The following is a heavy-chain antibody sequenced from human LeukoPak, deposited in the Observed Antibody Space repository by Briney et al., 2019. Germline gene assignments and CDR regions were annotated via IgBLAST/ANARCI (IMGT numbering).Heavy chain of an antibody. D-gene: IGHD1-26*01. Sequence: GGSLKLSCAASGFSFSSYAMSWVRQAPGKGLEWVSSISGSGDNTYYAESVKGRFTISRDNSKNTLYLQMNSLRAEDTAEYYCARSAVGTSCCTAVDYWGQGTLVTVSS. J-gene: IGHJ4*02. V-gene: IGHV3-23*01. CDR1: GFSFSSYA. CDR2: ISGSGDNT. CDR3: ARSAVGTSCCTAVDY.